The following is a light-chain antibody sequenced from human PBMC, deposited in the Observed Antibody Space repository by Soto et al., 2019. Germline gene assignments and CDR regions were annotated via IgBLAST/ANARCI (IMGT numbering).Light chain of an antibody. V-gene: IGKV1-8*01. CDR3: QQYYSYSGT. CDR1: HGISSY. CDR2: AAS. Sequence: AIRITESPSSLSASTGDRVTITCRASHGISSYLACHQQKPGKAPQLLIYAASTLQSGVPSRFSGSGSGTDFILTISCLQSEDVATYYCQQYYSYSGTFGQGTKVDIK. J-gene: IGKJ1*01.